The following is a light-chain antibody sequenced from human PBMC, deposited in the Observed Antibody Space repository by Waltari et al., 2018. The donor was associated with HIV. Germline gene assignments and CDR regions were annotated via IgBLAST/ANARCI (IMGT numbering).Light chain of an antibody. CDR3: SSYTSSSTVV. V-gene: IGLV2-14*03. Sequence: QSALTQPASVSGSPGQSITISCTGTSSDVGGHNYVSWYQQHPGKAPKLMIYDVSNRPSGVSNRFSGSKSGNTASLTISGLQAEDEADYYCSSYTSSSTVVFGGGTKLTVL. CDR1: SSDVGGHNY. CDR2: DVS. J-gene: IGLJ2*01.